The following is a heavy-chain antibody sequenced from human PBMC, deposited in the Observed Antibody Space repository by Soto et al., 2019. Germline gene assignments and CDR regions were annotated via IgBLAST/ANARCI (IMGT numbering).Heavy chain of an antibody. D-gene: IGHD5-12*01. Sequence: GGSMRLSCAASGFTFSSDSMNWVRQAPGKGLEWVSYISSSSSTIYYADSVKGRFTISRDNAKNSLYLQMNSLRAEDTAVYYCARENSGYDWVTDYWGQGTLVTVSS. V-gene: IGHV3-48*01. CDR1: GFTFSSDS. J-gene: IGHJ4*02. CDR2: ISSSSSTI. CDR3: ARENSGYDWVTDY.